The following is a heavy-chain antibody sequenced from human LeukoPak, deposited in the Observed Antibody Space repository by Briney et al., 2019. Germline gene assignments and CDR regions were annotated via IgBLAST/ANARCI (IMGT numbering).Heavy chain of an antibody. Sequence: SETLSLTCTVSGGSISSGDYYWSWIRQPPGKGLEWIGEINHSGSTNYNPSLKSRVTISVDTSKNQFSLKLSSVTAADTAVYYCARGFLTYYDFWSGPRSEYFQHWGQGTLVTVSS. J-gene: IGHJ1*01. CDR3: ARGFLTYYDFWSGPRSEYFQH. CDR1: GGSISSGDYY. V-gene: IGHV4-39*07. D-gene: IGHD3-3*01. CDR2: INHSGST.